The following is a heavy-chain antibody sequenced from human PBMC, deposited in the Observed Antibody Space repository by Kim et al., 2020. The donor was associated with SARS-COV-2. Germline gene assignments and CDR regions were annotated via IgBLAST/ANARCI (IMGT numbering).Heavy chain of an antibody. CDR1: GFTFSDYY. J-gene: IGHJ4*02. Sequence: GGSRRLSCAASGFTFSDYYMSWIRQAPGKGLEWVSYISSSSSYTNYADSVKGRFTISRDNAKNSLYLQMNSLRAEDTAVYYCATRGFGDPGYWGQGTLVTVSS. D-gene: IGHD3-10*01. CDR2: ISSSSSYT. V-gene: IGHV3-11*03. CDR3: ATRGFGDPGY.